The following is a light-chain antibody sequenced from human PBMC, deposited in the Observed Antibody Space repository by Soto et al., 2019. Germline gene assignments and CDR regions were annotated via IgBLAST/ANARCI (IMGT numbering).Light chain of an antibody. CDR1: QGISNY. J-gene: IGKJ1*01. Sequence: DIQMTQSPSSLSASVGGRVTITCRASQGISNYLAWYQQKPGKVPKLLIYAASTLQSGVPSPFSVRGSGTDYTLTISSLPPEDGVTYYCEKYLSALWTFGQGTKVEIK. CDR2: AAS. CDR3: EKYLSALWT. V-gene: IGKV1-27*01.